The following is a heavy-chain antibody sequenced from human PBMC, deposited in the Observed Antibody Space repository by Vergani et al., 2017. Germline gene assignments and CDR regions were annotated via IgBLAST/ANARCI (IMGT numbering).Heavy chain of an antibody. V-gene: IGHV3-13*05. J-gene: IGHJ4*02. CDR3: AKDLGNDFWSGDFDY. CDR2: IGTAGDP. Sequence: EVQLMESGGGLVQPGGSLRLSCAASGFTFSSYDMHWVRQATGKGLEWVSAIGTAGDPYYPGSVKGRFTISRDNSKNTLYLQMNSLRAEDTAVYYCAKDLGNDFWSGDFDYWGQGTLVTVSS. CDR1: GFTFSSYD. D-gene: IGHD3-3*01.